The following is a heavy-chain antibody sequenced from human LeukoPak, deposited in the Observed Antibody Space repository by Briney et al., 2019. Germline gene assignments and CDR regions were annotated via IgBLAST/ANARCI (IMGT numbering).Heavy chain of an antibody. J-gene: IGHJ4*02. CDR2: IYYSGST. Sequence: SETLSLTCTVSGGSISSYYWSWIRQPPGKGLEWIGYIYYSGSTNYNPSLKSRVTISVDTSKNQFSLKLSSVTAADTAVYYCARGLSAGTSHFDYWGQGTLVTVSS. CDR3: ARGLSAGTSHFDY. V-gene: IGHV4-59*01. CDR1: GGSISSYY. D-gene: IGHD6-13*01.